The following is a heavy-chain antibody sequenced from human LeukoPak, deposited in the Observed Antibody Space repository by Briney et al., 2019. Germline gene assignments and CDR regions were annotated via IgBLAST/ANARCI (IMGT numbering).Heavy chain of an antibody. CDR2: INPNGGST. CDR1: GYTFTDYY. CDR3: AREAAAGTGGY. D-gene: IGHD6-13*01. Sequence: GASVKVSCKASGYTFTDYYIQWVRQAPGQGLEWMGVINPNGGSTSYGQKFQGRVTMTRDTSTSTVYMELTSLRSEDTAIYYCAREAAAGTGGYWGQGTLVTVSS. J-gene: IGHJ4*02. V-gene: IGHV1-46*01.